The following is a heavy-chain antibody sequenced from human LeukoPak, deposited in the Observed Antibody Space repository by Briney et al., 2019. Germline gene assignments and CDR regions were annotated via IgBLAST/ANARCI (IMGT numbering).Heavy chain of an antibody. CDR2: MNPNSGNT. J-gene: IGHJ5*02. Sequence: ASVKVSCKASGNTFTSYDINWVRQATGQGLEWMGWMNPNSGNTGYAQKFQGRVTITRNTSISTAYMDLSSLRSEDTAVYYCARGPPNYGNWFDPWGQGTLVTVSS. V-gene: IGHV1-8*03. CDR1: GNTFTSYD. CDR3: ARGPPNYGNWFDP. D-gene: IGHD1-7*01.